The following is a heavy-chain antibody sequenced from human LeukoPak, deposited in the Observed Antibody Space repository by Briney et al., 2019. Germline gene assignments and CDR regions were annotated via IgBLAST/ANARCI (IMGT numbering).Heavy chain of an antibody. D-gene: IGHD6-13*01. CDR2: IYYSGST. J-gene: IGHJ5*02. CDR1: GGSISSSSYY. Sequence: SETLSLTCTVSGGSISSSSYYWGWIRQPPGKGLEWIGSIYYSGSTYYNPSLKSRVTISVDTSKNQFSLKLSSVTAADTAVYYCATSAQYSSSWFDPRGQGTLVTVSS. V-gene: IGHV4-39*01. CDR3: ATSAQYSSSWFDP.